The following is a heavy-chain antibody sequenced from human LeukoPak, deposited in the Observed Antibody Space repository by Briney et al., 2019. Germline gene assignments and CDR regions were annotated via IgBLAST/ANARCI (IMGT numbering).Heavy chain of an antibody. CDR2: ISSSSSYI. Sequence: GGSLRLSCAASGFTFSSYAMSWVRQAPGKGLEWVSSISSSSSYIYYADSVKGRFTISRDNAKNSLYLQMNTLRAEDTAVYYCARDRHKYNYDSGGYPPYWGQGTLVTVSS. CDR1: GFTFSSYA. J-gene: IGHJ4*02. CDR3: ARDRHKYNYDSGGYPPY. V-gene: IGHV3-21*01. D-gene: IGHD3-22*01.